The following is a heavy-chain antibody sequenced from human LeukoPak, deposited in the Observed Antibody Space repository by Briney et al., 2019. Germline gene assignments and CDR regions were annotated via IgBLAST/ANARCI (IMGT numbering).Heavy chain of an antibody. CDR2: IYSGSST. CDR3: ARDYYDSSGYSYNY. J-gene: IGHJ4*02. V-gene: IGHV3-66*01. Sequence: GGSLRLSCASSGFTVSSNFMNWVREPPGRVLEGAAVIYSGSSTYYADSVKGRFTISRDNSKNTLYLQMNSLRAEDTAVCYCARDYYDSSGYSYNYWGQGTLVTVSS. D-gene: IGHD3-22*01. CDR1: GFTVSSNF.